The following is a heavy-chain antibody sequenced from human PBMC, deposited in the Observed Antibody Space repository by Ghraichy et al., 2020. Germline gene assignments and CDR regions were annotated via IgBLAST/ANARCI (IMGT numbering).Heavy chain of an antibody. CDR3: ARDTSEACHTFYH. V-gene: IGHV3-74*01. J-gene: IGHJ4*02. CDR2: IRGDGTYS. Sequence: GGSLRLSCAASGFTFSNDWMDWVRQAPGKGLVWVSRIRGDGTYSDYADSVKGRFTISRDNAKNTLFLQMHSLRAEDTAVYYCARDTSEACHTFYHWGPG. CDR1: GFTFSNDW.